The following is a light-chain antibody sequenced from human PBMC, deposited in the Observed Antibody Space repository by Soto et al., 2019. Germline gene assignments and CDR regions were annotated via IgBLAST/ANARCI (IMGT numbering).Light chain of an antibody. CDR3: QHYNSYSEA. J-gene: IGKJ1*01. CDR2: GAS. V-gene: IGKV3-20*01. Sequence: EIVLTQSPATLSSFPGDRVTLSCRASQSVSSSYLAWYQQKPGQAPRLLIYGASSRATGIPDRFSGSGSGTDFTLTISSLQPDDFATYYCQHYNSYSEAFGQGTKVDIK. CDR1: QSVSSSY.